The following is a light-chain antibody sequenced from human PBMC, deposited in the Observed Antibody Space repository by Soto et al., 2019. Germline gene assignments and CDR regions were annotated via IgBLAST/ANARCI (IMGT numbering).Light chain of an antibody. CDR1: SSDVGGYNY. CDR3: ISYAASITFADV. J-gene: IGLJ1*01. Sequence: QSALTQPPSVSGPPGQSVTISRTGTSSDVGGYNYVSWYQQHPGNSPNLIIYEVSKPPSRVSDRFSGFKSGNTASLTVSGIHAEEEAENHCISYAASITFADVFGTGTKVTV. CDR2: EVS. V-gene: IGLV2-8*01.